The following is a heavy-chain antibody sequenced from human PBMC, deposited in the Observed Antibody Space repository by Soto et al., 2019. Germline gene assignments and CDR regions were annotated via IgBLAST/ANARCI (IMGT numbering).Heavy chain of an antibody. Sequence: QVQLVQSGAEVKKPGSSVKVSCKASGGTFSSYAISWVRQAPGQGLEWMGGIIPIFGTANYAQKFQGRVTITADESTSTAYMELSSLRCEDTAVYYCARDRRDYYGSGIYYSYYRGQGTLVTVSS. CDR3: ARDRRDYYGSGIYYSYY. CDR1: GGTFSSYA. CDR2: IIPIFGTA. D-gene: IGHD3-10*01. J-gene: IGHJ4*02. V-gene: IGHV1-69*01.